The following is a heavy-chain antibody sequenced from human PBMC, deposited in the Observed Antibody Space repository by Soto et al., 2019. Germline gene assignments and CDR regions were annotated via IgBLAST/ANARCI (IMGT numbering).Heavy chain of an antibody. V-gene: IGHV1-69*13. CDR1: GGTFSSYA. CDR2: IIPIFGTA. J-gene: IGHJ5*02. D-gene: IGHD3-3*01. Sequence: GASVKVSCKASGGTFSSYAISWVRQAPGQGLEWMGGIIPIFGTANYAQKFQGRVTITADESTSTAYMELSSLRSEDTAVYYCARAHYDFWSGYYNWYHPWGQGTLVTVSS. CDR3: ARAHYDFWSGYYNWYHP.